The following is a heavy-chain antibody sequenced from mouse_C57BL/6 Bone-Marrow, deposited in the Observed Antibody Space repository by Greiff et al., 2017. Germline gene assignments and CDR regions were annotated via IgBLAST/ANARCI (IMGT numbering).Heavy chain of an antibody. V-gene: IGHV1-15*01. J-gene: IGHJ4*01. Sequence: QVQLQQSGAELVRPGASVTLSCKASGYTFTDYEMHWVKQTPVHGLEWIGAIDPETGGTAYNQKFKGKAILTADKSSSTAYMELRSLTSGGSAVYYDMGWVLREGGYAMDYWGQGTSVTVSS. D-gene: IGHD2-3*01. CDR3: MGWVLREGGYAMDY. CDR1: GYTFTDYE. CDR2: IDPETGGT.